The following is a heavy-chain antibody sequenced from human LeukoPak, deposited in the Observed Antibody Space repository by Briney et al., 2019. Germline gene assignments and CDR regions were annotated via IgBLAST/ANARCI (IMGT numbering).Heavy chain of an antibody. CDR1: GFTFSDYY. CDR3: ASPKVYCSGGSCFSGAFDI. J-gene: IGHJ3*02. CDR2: ISSSSSYT. Sequence: GGSLRLACAASGFTFSDYYMSWIRQAPGKGLEWVSSISSSSSYTNYADSVKGRFTISRDNAKNSLYLQMNSLRAEDTAVYYCASPKVYCSGGSCFSGAFDIWGQGTMVTVSS. V-gene: IGHV3-11*06. D-gene: IGHD2-15*01.